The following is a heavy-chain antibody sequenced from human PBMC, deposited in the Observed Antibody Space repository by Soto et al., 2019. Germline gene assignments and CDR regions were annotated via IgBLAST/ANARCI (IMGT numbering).Heavy chain of an antibody. Sequence: QVQLVQSGAEVKKPGASVKVSCKASGYTFTSYGISWVRQAPGQGLEWMGWISAYNGNTNYAQKLQGRVTMTTDTSTRTAYMELRSLRSDDTAVYYCARGGYCSSTSCYTGTLYYYYGMDVWGQGTTVTVSS. D-gene: IGHD2-2*02. CDR3: ARGGYCSSTSCYTGTLYYYYGMDV. J-gene: IGHJ6*02. V-gene: IGHV1-18*04. CDR1: GYTFTSYG. CDR2: ISAYNGNT.